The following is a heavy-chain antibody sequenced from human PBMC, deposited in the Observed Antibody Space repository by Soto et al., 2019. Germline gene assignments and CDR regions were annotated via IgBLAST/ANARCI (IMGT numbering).Heavy chain of an antibody. CDR1: GFTFSSYA. CDR3: AKGGYSSSWTHFDY. CDR2: MSSSGGST. V-gene: IGHV3-23*01. J-gene: IGHJ4*02. D-gene: IGHD6-13*01. Sequence: GGSLRLSCVASGFTFSSYAMNWVRQAPGKGLEWVSAMSSSGGSTYYADSVKGRFTISRDNSKNTLYLQMNSLRAEDTAVYYCAKGGYSSSWTHFDYWGQGTLVTVSS.